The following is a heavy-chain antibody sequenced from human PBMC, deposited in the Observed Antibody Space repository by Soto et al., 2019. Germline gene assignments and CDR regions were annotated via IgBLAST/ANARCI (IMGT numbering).Heavy chain of an antibody. CDR1: GFTFNNYA. CDR2: ISGSGDRT. CDR3: AKTGPTHAAFDI. J-gene: IGHJ3*02. Sequence: EVQLLESGGGLVQPGGSLRLSCAASGFTFNNYAMTWVRQAPGKGLEWVPGISGSGDRTNYADSVKGRFTISRDKSKNTLYLQMNSLRAEDTAVYYCAKTGPTHAAFDIWGQGTMVTVSS. V-gene: IGHV3-23*01.